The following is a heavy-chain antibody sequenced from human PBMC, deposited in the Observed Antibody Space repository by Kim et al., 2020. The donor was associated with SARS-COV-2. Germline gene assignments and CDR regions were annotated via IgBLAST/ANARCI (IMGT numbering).Heavy chain of an antibody. CDR3: ARTGIVGATDAFDI. J-gene: IGHJ3*02. Sequence: TLSLTRTVSGGSISSYYWSWIRQPPGKGLEWIGYIYYSGSTNYNPSLKSRVTISVDTSKNQFSLKLSSVTAADTAVYYCARTGIVGATDAFDIWGQGT. V-gene: IGHV4-59*08. CDR2: IYYSGST. CDR1: GGSISSYY. D-gene: IGHD1-26*01.